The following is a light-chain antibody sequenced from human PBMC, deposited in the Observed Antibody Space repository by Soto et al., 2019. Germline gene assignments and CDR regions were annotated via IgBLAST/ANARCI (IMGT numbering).Light chain of an antibody. Sequence: QSALTQPRSVSGSPGQSVTISCSGTSSDVGGYNYVSWYQQHPGKAPKLMIYDVSKRPSGVPDRFSGSKSGNTASLTISGLQAEDEADYYCCSYAGSNEGVFGGGTKLTVL. V-gene: IGLV2-11*01. CDR3: CSYAGSNEGV. CDR1: SSDVGGYNY. J-gene: IGLJ3*02. CDR2: DVS.